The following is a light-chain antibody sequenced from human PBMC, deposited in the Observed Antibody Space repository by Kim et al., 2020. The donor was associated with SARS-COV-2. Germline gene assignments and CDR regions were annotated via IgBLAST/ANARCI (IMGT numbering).Light chain of an antibody. Sequence: DIQITQSPSSLSASVGDRVIITCRTSQSISSHLNWYQQKPGKAPKLLIFAASSLQSGVPSRFSGSGSGTDFTLTITTLQTEDFATYYCQQGYSSPKITFGQGTRLEIK. V-gene: IGKV1-39*01. CDR2: AAS. CDR1: QSISSH. J-gene: IGKJ5*01. CDR3: QQGYSSPKIT.